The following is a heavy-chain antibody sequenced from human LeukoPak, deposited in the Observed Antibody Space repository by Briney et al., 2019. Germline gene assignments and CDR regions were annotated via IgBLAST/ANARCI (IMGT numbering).Heavy chain of an antibody. J-gene: IGHJ3*02. Sequence: NPGGSLRLSCAASGFTFSSYSMNWVRQAPGKGLEWVSSISSRSRNIYYADSVKGRFTISRDNAKNSLYLQMNSLRAEDTAVYYCARDEAYCGGDCYPGVRAFDIWGQGTMVTDSS. CDR1: GFTFSSYS. V-gene: IGHV3-21*01. D-gene: IGHD2-21*02. CDR2: ISSRSRNI. CDR3: ARDEAYCGGDCYPGVRAFDI.